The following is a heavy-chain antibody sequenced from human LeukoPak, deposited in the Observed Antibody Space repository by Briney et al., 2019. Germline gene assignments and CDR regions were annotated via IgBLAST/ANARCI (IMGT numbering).Heavy chain of an antibody. V-gene: IGHV1-69*01. CDR1: GGTFSSYA. D-gene: IGHD3-10*01. CDR3: ARERMVRGVGYGMDV. Sequence: SVKVSCKASGGTFSSYAISWVRQAPGQGLEWMGGIIPIFGTANYAQKFQGRVTITADESTSTAYMELSSLRSEDTAVYYCARERMVRGVGYGMDVWGKGTTVTVSS. CDR2: IIPIFGTA. J-gene: IGHJ6*04.